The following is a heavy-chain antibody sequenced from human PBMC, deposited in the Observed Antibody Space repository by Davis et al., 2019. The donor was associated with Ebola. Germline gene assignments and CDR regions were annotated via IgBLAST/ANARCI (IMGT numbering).Heavy chain of an antibody. J-gene: IGHJ4*02. CDR2: IYSGGST. Sequence: GGSLRLSCAASGFTVSSNYMSWVRQAPGKGLEWVSVIYSGGSTYYADSVKGRFTISRDNAKNTLYLQMNSLRAEDTAVYYCARGATVVKALDYWGQGTLVTVSS. CDR1: GFTVSSNY. CDR3: ARGATVVKALDY. D-gene: IGHD4-23*01. V-gene: IGHV3-53*01.